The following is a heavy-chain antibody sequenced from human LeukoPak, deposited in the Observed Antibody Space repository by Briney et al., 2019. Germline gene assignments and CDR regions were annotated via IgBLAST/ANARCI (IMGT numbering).Heavy chain of an antibody. V-gene: IGHV4-31*03. CDR1: GGSISSGGYY. CDR2: IYYSGST. D-gene: IGHD4-23*01. Sequence: PSETLSLTCTVSGGSISSGGYYWSWIRQHPGKGLEWIGYIYYSGSTYYNPSLKSRVTTSVDTSKNQFSLKLSSVTAADTAVYYCARWDDYGGNGNFDYWGQGTLVTVSS. CDR3: ARWDDYGGNGNFDY. J-gene: IGHJ4*02.